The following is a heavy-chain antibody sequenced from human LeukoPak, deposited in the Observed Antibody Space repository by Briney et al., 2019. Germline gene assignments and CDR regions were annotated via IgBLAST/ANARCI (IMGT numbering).Heavy chain of an antibody. J-gene: IGHJ5*02. D-gene: IGHD1-26*01. CDR1: GFSLKTNA. CDR3: ARMPDTALAGTWGYYLDP. CDR2: ISGSGADT. V-gene: IGHV3-23*01. Sequence: GGSLRLSCLASGFSLKTNAVSWVRQTPGKGLEWVSGISGSGADTRFADSVKGRFDISRDISSDTVFLQLNNARPEDTAVYYCARMPDTALAGTWGYYLDPSGQGTRVTVSA.